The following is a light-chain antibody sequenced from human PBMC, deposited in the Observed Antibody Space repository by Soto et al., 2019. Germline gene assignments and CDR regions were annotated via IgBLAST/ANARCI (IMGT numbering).Light chain of an antibody. CDR2: GAS. CDR3: QQYNNWPPGT. CDR1: QNVSSN. Sequence: EIVMTQSPATLSVSPGERATLSCRASQNVSSNLAWYQQKPGQAPRLLIYGASARATGIPARFSGSGSGTEFTLTISSLQSADFAIYYCQQYNNWPPGTFGQGTKLEIK. J-gene: IGKJ2*01. V-gene: IGKV3-15*01.